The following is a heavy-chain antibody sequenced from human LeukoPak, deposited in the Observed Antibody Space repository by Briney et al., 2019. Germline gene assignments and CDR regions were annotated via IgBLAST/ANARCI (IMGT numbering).Heavy chain of an antibody. CDR3: ARLLGSTTSVDY. CDR2: INNDGSST. CDR1: GFTFSSHW. J-gene: IGHJ4*02. V-gene: IGHV3-74*01. Sequence: GGSLRLSCAASGFTFSSHWMHWVRQAPGKGPVWVLRINNDGSSTSYADFVKGRFTISRDNAKNTLYLQMNSLRAEDTAVYYCARLLGSTTSVDYWGQGTPVTVSS. D-gene: IGHD2/OR15-2a*01.